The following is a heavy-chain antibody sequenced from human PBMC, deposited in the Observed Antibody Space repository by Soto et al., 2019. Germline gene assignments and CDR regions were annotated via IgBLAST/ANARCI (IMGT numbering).Heavy chain of an antibody. CDR3: AKDFDVAAAAYYFDY. CDR1: GFTFRTFG. J-gene: IGHJ4*02. Sequence: PGGSLRLSCAASGFTFRTFGMHWVRQAPGKGLEWVAVISNDGKNKYHAESVKGRFTISRDNSKNTLYLQMSSLRPEDTAVYYCAKDFDVAAAAYYFDYWGQGTLVTVSS. D-gene: IGHD6-13*01. CDR2: ISNDGKNK. V-gene: IGHV3-30*18.